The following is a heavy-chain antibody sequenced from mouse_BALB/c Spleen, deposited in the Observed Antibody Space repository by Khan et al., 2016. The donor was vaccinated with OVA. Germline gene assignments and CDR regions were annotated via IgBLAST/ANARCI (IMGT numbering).Heavy chain of an antibody. V-gene: IGHV1-18*01. Sequence: EVQLQQSGPELVKPGASVRISCKTSGYTFTEYTMHWVKQSHGKSLEWLGGFNPNNGGTSYNQKFKGKATLTVDKSSSTAYMELSSLTSEDSAVYYCTRRDYSAYYWFFDVWGAGTTVTVSS. CDR2: FNPNNGGT. D-gene: IGHD3-1*01. J-gene: IGHJ1*01. CDR3: TRRDYSAYYWFFDV. CDR1: GYTFTEYT.